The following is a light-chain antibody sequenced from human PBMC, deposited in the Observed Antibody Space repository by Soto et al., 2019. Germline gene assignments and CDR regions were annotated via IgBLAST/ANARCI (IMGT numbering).Light chain of an antibody. V-gene: IGLV1-40*01. CDR3: QSYDKSLSGSA. Sequence: QSVLTQPPTVSGAPGQTVTISCTGSSSNLGARYDVHWYQQVPGKAPKLLIFGSSDRASGVPDRFSGSKSGTSASLAITGLQADDEATYFCQSYDKSLSGSAFGCGTKLTVL. CDR2: GSS. J-gene: IGLJ3*02. CDR1: SSNLGARYD.